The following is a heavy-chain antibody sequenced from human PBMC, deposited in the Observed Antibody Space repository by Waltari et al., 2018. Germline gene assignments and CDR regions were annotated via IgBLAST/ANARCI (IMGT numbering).Heavy chain of an antibody. CDR3: AKDAFGNTYLDY. V-gene: IGHV3-33*03. J-gene: IGHJ4*02. D-gene: IGHD3-10*01. CDR2: TWSDGSVE. CDR1: GFSLSNYG. Sequence: QVQLVESGGGVVQPGKSLRLSCVASGFSLSNYGMHWVRQTPGRGVEWVALTWSDGSVEYYADSVRGRFTVSRDNSKNILYLDMGSLRVDDTATYYCAKDAFGNTYLDYWGQGTLVTVSS.